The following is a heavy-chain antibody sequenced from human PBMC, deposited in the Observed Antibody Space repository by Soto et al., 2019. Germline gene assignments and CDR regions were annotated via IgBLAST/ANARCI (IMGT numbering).Heavy chain of an antibody. CDR3: ARQIYDSDTGPNFQYYFDS. J-gene: IGHJ4*02. CDR2: IDPSDSQT. D-gene: IGHD3-22*01. CDR1: GYSFAGYW. V-gene: IGHV5-10-1*01. Sequence: GESLKISCKGSGYSFAGYWITWVRQKPGKGLEWMGRIDPSDSQTYYSPSFRGHVTISVTKSITTVFLQWSSLRASDIAMYYCARQIYDSDTGPNFQYYFDSWGQGTPVTVSS.